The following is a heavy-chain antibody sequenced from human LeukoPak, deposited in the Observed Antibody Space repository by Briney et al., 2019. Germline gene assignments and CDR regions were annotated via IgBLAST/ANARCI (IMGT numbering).Heavy chain of an antibody. V-gene: IGHV2-5*02. CDR3: AHSQVFSYGSFHDAYDI. Sequence: SGPTLVKPTQTLTLTCSLSGVSLSTSGVGVGWIRQPPGKALEWLALIYWDDDSRYSPSLKSRLTIAKDTSKNQVVLTLTNMDSVDTATYYCAHSQVFSYGSFHDAYDIWGLGMLVTFSS. CDR1: GVSLSTSGVG. D-gene: IGHD5-18*01. J-gene: IGHJ3*02. CDR2: IYWDDDS.